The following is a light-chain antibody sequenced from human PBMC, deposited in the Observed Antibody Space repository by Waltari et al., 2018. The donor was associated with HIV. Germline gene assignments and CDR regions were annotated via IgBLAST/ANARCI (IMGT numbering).Light chain of an antibody. Sequence: DIQMTQSPSSLSASVGDRITISCRASQDIGSYLNWYRHRPGTAPQLLIYVASNLQTGVPSRFRASCSGTEFSLSIDGLQRDDFATYFCQQSYTTPRTFGLGTEVE. J-gene: IGKJ1*01. CDR2: VAS. V-gene: IGKV1-39*01. CDR3: QQSYTTPRT. CDR1: QDIGSY.